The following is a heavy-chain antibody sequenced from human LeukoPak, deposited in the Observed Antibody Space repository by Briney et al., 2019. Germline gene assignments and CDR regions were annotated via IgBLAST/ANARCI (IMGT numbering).Heavy chain of an antibody. CDR1: GGSINNYY. CDR2: IYTRGST. J-gene: IGHJ3*02. D-gene: IGHD2-21*02. V-gene: IGHV4-4*07. Sequence: SETLSLTCTVSGGSINNYYWSWIRQPAGKGLEWIGRIYTRGSTNYNPSLKSRVTMSVDTSKNQFSLKLSSVAAADTAVYYCARGRYCGADICSGGDAFDIWGQGTMVSVSS. CDR3: ARGRYCGADICSGGDAFDI.